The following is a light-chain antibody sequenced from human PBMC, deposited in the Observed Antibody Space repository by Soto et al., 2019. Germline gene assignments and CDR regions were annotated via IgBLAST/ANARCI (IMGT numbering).Light chain of an antibody. CDR2: DVS. CDR1: GNDVGGYNY. CDR3: SSLSSTNSLI. Sequence: QSALTQSASVSGSPGQSIAISCTGTGNDVGGYNYVSWYQHHPGKAPKLLIYDVSHRPSGVSNRFSGSKSGNTASLTISGLQADDEGDYYCSSLSSTNSLIFGGGTKLTVL. J-gene: IGLJ2*01. V-gene: IGLV2-14*03.